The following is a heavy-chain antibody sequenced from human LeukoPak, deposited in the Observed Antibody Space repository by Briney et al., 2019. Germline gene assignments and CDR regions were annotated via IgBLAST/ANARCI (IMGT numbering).Heavy chain of an antibody. CDR3: VVYYYYYMDV. J-gene: IGHJ6*03. Sequence: PSETLSLTCTVSGGSISSSSYYWGWIRQPPGKGLEWIGSIYYSGSTYYNPSLKSRVTISVDTSKNQFSLKLSSVTAADTAVYYCVVYYYYYMDVWGKGTTDTVSS. V-gene: IGHV4-39*01. CDR2: IYYSGST. CDR1: GGSISSSSYY.